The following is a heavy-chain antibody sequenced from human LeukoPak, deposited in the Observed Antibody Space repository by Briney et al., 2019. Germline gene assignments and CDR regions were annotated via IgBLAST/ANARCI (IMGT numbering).Heavy chain of an antibody. J-gene: IGHJ4*02. CDR2: INPKNGDT. CDR3: ARDGGEKSFDS. CDR1: GNTFTAFY. V-gene: IGHV1-2*02. Sequence: ASVNVSCKASGNTFTAFYIHWVRQAPGQGLEWMGWINPKNGDTNYAQKFQGRVTMTRDTSISTAYMDLNRLRSDDTAIYYCARDGGEKSFDSWGQGSLVTVSS. D-gene: IGHD2-15*01.